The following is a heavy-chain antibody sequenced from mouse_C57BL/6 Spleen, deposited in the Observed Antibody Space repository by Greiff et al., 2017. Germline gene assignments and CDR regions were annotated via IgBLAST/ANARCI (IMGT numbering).Heavy chain of an antibody. CDR2: ISYSGST. V-gene: IGHV3-8*01. Sequence: EVQLVESGPGLAKPSQTLSLTCSVTGYSITSDYWNWIRKFPGHKLEYMGYISYSGSTYYNPSLKSRISITRDTSKNQYYLQLNAVTTEDTATYYCASAYGKAGGFAYWGQGTLVTVSA. D-gene: IGHD2-10*02. CDR3: ASAYGKAGGFAY. CDR1: GYSITSDY. J-gene: IGHJ3*01.